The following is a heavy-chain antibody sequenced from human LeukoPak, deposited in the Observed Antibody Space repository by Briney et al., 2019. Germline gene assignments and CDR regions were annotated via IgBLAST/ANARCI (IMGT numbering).Heavy chain of an antibody. CDR1: GYTFTSYY. J-gene: IGHJ6*02. CDR3: ARDRGGSLYYNYGMDV. CDR2: INPSGGST. V-gene: IGHV1-46*01. D-gene: IGHD3-16*01. Sequence: ASVTVSCKASGYTFTSYYMHWVRQAPGQGLEGMGIINPSGGSTGYAQKFQGRVTMTRDTSTSTVYMELSSLRSEDTAVYYCARDRGGSLYYNYGMDVWGQGTTVTVSS.